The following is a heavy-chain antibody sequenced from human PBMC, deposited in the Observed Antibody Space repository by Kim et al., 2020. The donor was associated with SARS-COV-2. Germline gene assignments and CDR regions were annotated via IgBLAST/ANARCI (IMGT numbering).Heavy chain of an antibody. Sequence: GGSLRLSCAASGFTFSSYAMTWVRQAPGKGLEWVSAVSGSGDNTYYPESVKGRFTISRDNSNNTLYLQMNSLRADDTAVYYCAKKANIGGTTDYYYGLDVWDQGTTVTVSS. CDR2: VSGSGDNT. D-gene: IGHD5-12*01. V-gene: IGHV3-23*01. CDR3: AKKANIGGTTDYYYGLDV. CDR1: GFTFSSYA. J-gene: IGHJ6*02.